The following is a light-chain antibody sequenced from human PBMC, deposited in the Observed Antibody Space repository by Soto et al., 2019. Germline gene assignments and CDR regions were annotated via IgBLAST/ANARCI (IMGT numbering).Light chain of an antibody. V-gene: IGLV2-14*03. CDR2: AVS. CDR1: SSDIGSYNH. Sequence: QSVLTQPASVSGSPGQSITISCSGTSSDIGSYNHVAWYQQFPGKNPKLMIYAVSDRPPGVSDRFSGSKSGITASLTISVLKTEDEPHYSCISYNARKSYLYGAATKVTV. CDR3: ISYNARKSYL. J-gene: IGLJ1*01.